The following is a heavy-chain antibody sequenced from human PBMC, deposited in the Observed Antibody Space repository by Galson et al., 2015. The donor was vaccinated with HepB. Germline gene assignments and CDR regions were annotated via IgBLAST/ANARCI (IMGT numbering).Heavy chain of an antibody. J-gene: IGHJ4*02. V-gene: IGHV3-30*18. D-gene: IGHD1-1*01. CDR3: AKDARPTEKGYFDY. CDR1: GFTFSSYG. CDR2: ISYDGSNK. Sequence: SLRLSCAASGFTFSSYGMHWVRQAPGKGLEWVAVISYDGSNKYYADSVKGRFTISRDTSKNTLYLQMNSLRAEDTAVYYCAKDARPTEKGYFDYWGQGTLVTVSS.